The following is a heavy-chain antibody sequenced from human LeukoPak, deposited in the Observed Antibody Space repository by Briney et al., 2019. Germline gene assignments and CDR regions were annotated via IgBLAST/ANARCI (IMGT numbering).Heavy chain of an antibody. Sequence: ASVKVSCKASGNAFIGYWIHWVRQAPGQGLEWMGAINPRGDATIGAQKFQGRVTTTRDTSTSTVYIELSSLRSEDTAVYYCAREGQQLKHFDYWGQGTLVTVSS. J-gene: IGHJ4*02. V-gene: IGHV1-46*01. CDR1: GNAFIGYW. CDR3: AREGQQLKHFDY. CDR2: INPRGDAT. D-gene: IGHD1-1*01.